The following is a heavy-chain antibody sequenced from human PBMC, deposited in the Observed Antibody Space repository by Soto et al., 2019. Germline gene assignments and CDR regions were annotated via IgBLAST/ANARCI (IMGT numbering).Heavy chain of an antibody. Sequence: PSETLSLTCRVSGGSMSGYYWSWIRQAPGKGLEWIGYVYYTGSTSYNPSLQSRVTISVDTSNKQFSLSLRLVTAADTAVYFCARDSSGRHDYWGQGTPVTVSS. CDR3: ARDSSGRHDY. CDR2: VYYTGST. V-gene: IGHV4-59*01. CDR1: GGSMSGYY. J-gene: IGHJ4*02. D-gene: IGHD3-22*01.